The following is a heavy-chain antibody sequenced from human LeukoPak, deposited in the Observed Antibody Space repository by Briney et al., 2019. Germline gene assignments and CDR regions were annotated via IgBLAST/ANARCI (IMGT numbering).Heavy chain of an antibody. D-gene: IGHD3-3*01. V-gene: IGHV3-23*01. CDR1: EFTFSSYA. Sequence: GGSLRLSCAASEFTFSSYAMSWVRQAPGKGLEWVSAISGSGGSTYYADSVKGRFTISRDNSKNTLYLQMNSLRAEDTAVYYCAKDLPSSYDFWSGLYNWFDPWGQGTLVTVSS. J-gene: IGHJ5*02. CDR2: ISGSGGST. CDR3: AKDLPSSYDFWSGLYNWFDP.